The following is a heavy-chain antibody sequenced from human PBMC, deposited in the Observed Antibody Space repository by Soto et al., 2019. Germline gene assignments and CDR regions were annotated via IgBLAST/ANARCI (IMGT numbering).Heavy chain of an antibody. CDR3: ARVRREYDNSGPVDY. CDR1: GVSMSSGDYS. CDR2: IYYGGST. Sequence: SETLSLTCAFSGVSMSSGDYSWNWIRQPPGKGLEWIGYIYYGGSTYNNPSLQSRVTMSLDRSRNQFSLKLNSVTAADTAVYYCARVRREYDNSGPVDYWGQGTLVTVSS. V-gene: IGHV4-30-2*01. J-gene: IGHJ4*02. D-gene: IGHD3-22*01.